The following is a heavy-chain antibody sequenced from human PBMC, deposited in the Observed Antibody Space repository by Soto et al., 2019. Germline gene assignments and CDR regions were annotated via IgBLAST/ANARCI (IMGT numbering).Heavy chain of an antibody. Sequence: HVQLVQSGGELKKPGASVKVSCNTSGYTFNTYFITWVRQAPGQGLEWMGWISPHNGNTNYAEKFQGRVTTTADTNTKTAYMELRNLRIHDTAVKYRSRETGHSFDYWGQGTPVTVSS. CDR1: GYTFNTYF. J-gene: IGHJ4*02. CDR3: SRETGHSFDY. V-gene: IGHV1-18*01. CDR2: ISPHNGNT.